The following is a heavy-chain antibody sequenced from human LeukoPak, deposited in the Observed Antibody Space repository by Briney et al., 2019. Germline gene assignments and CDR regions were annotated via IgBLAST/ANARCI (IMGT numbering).Heavy chain of an antibody. CDR1: GGSISSYY. V-gene: IGHV4-59*07. D-gene: IGHD2-2*01. J-gene: IGHJ5*02. CDR3: AGATQRYCSATTCFPYWFDP. CDR2: IYPSGRP. Sequence: SDTLSLTCTVSGGSISSYYWSWIQQPPGKGLEWIGYIYPSGRPNYRHSLKKRVTISVDASKNQFSLMLTSVTAADTAVYYCAGATQRYCSATTCFPYWFDPWGQGTVVIVSS.